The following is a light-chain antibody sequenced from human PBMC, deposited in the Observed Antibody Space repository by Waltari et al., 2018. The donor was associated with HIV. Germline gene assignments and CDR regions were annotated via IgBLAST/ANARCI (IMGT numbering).Light chain of an antibody. V-gene: IGLV1-40*01. J-gene: IGLJ3*02. CDR1: SPTVGAVIA. CDR2: GNT. CDR3: QSYDSRQSGFWV. Sequence: QSLLTQPHSVSGAPGQRVTISCPGSSPTVGAVIALHCSRQLPGPAPKLLIYGNTNRPSGVSDRCSGSKSGTSASLAITGLQAEDEADYYCQSYDSRQSGFWVFGGGTTLTVL.